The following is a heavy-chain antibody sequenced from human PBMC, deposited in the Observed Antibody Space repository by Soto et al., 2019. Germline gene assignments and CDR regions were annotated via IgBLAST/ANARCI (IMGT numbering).Heavy chain of an antibody. CDR2: FDPEVGKT. Sequence: QVQLVQSGAEVKKPGASVKVSCKVSGHTLSELSIYWVRQAPGKGLEWMGGFDPEVGKTIYTQKVQGRVTMSEDKSTDTAYLELRSLRFEDTAIYYCTTDSRGGAYGSVDVWGQRTNVTVSS. CDR3: TTDSRGGAYGSVDV. D-gene: IGHD4-17*01. V-gene: IGHV1-24*01. J-gene: IGHJ6*02. CDR1: GHTLSELS.